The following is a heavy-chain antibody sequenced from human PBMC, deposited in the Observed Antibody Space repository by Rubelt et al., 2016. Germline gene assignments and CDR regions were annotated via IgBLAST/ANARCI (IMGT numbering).Heavy chain of an antibody. CDR2: IYYSGST. V-gene: IGHV4-39*01. J-gene: IGHJ4*02. CDR1: GGSISSSSYY. CDR3: ARLSSGWYYFDY. D-gene: IGHD6-19*01. Sequence: QQQLQESGPGLVKPSETLSLTCIVSGGSISSSSYYWGWIRQPPGKGLEWIGSIYYSGSTYYNPSLKSRVTISVDTSKNQCSLKLSSVTAADTAVDYCARLSSGWYYFDYWGQGTLVTVSS.